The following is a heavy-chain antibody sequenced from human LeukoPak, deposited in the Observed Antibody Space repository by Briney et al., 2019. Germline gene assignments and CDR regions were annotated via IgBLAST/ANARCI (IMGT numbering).Heavy chain of an antibody. CDR3: AEDLTWTGDGMDV. J-gene: IGHJ6*02. CDR1: GFTFDDYA. Sequence: GGSLRLSCAASGFTFDDYAMHWVRQAPGKGLEWVSLISGDGGSTYYADSVKGRFTISRDNSKNSLYLQMNSLRTEDTALYYCAEDLTWTGDGMDVWGQGTTVTVSS. V-gene: IGHV3-43*02. CDR2: ISGDGGST. D-gene: IGHD3-16*01.